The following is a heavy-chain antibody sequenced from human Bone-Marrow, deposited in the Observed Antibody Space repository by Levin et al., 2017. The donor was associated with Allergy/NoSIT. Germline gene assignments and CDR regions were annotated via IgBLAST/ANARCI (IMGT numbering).Heavy chain of an antibody. J-gene: IGHJ4*02. CDR1: GAFFSSGDW. CDR2: IHESGTA. CDR3: ARGRGPQTRPFDF. V-gene: IGHV4-4*02. D-gene: IGHD5-24*01. Sequence: SETLSLTCAVSGAFFSSGDWWNWVRQPPGKGLEWFGEIHESGTANYNLSLKSRVTMSLDNSKNQFSLYMTSVTAADTAVYYCARGRGPQTRPFDFWRQGSLVTVSS.